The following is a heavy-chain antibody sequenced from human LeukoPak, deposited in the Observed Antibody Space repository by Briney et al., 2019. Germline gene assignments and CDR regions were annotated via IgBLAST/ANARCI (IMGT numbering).Heavy chain of an antibody. D-gene: IGHD3-16*01. CDR1: GYTFISYD. CDR2: MNPNSGNT. Sequence: ASVKVSCKASGYTFISYDINWVRQAPGQGLEWMGWMNPNSGNTGFVQKFQGRLTITINTSISTAYMELSSLRSEDTAVYYCARDRGGNWPSSPNKNWFDPWGQGTLVTVSS. CDR3: ARDRGGNWPSSPNKNWFDP. J-gene: IGHJ5*02. V-gene: IGHV1-8*03.